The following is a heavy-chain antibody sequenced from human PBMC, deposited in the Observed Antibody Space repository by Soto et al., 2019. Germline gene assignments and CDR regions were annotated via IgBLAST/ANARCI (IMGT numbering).Heavy chain of an antibody. J-gene: IGHJ5*02. Sequence: SETLSLTCTVSGGSISNSNYYWGWIRQPPGKGLEWIGSIYYFGSTYYNPSLKNRVTMSVDTSKDQFSLKLSSPTAADTAMYYCARWRTGHLAGQRFDPWGQGTLVTVSS. D-gene: IGHD3-3*01. CDR1: GGSISNSNYY. CDR2: IYYFGST. V-gene: IGHV4-39*01. CDR3: ARWRTGHLAGQRFDP.